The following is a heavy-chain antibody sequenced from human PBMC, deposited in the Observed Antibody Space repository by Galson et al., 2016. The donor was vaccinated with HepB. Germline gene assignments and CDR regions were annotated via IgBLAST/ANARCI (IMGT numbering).Heavy chain of an antibody. CDR3: ARDPIAAHPDYFDY. Sequence: SLRLSCAASGFSFRNFVIHWVRQAPGKGLEWVAVMSSAGGVKLYADSVKGRFTISRDNSKSTLYLQMTGLTAEDTAVYYCARDPIAAHPDYFDYWGQGTLVTVSS. V-gene: IGHV3-30-3*01. CDR2: MSSAGGVK. CDR1: GFSFRNFV. J-gene: IGHJ4*02. D-gene: IGHD6-6*01.